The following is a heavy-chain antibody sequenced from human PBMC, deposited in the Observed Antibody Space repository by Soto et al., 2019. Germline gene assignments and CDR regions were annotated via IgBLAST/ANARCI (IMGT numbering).Heavy chain of an antibody. D-gene: IGHD1-26*01. CDR3: ARDLAKGGGSAGFDY. Sequence: ASVKVSCKASGYTLTVYYMHWVRQAPGQGLEWMGWINPKSGGTMYPQKFQGRVTMAWDTSISTAFMALTRLRSDDTAVYYCARDLAKGGGSAGFDYWGQGTLVTVSS. V-gene: IGHV1-2*02. CDR2: INPKSGGT. CDR1: GYTLTVYY. J-gene: IGHJ4*02.